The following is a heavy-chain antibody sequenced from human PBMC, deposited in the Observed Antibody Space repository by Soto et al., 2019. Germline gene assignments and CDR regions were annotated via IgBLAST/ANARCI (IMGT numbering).Heavy chain of an antibody. Sequence: QITLKESGPTLVKPTQTLTLTCTISGFSLRSTGEGVGWIRQPPGKALEWLALIYWDDAKRYSPSLRSRLTITKDTSKNQVVLTMTKMNPADTGIYYCAQWGRAFDIWGQGTMVTVSS. V-gene: IGHV2-5*02. CDR3: AQWGRAFDI. J-gene: IGHJ3*02. CDR1: GFSLRSTGEG. D-gene: IGHD3-16*01. CDR2: IYWDDAK.